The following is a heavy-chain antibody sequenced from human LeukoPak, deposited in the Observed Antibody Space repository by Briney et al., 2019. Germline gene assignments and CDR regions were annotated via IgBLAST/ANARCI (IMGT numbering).Heavy chain of an antibody. D-gene: IGHD2-21*01. CDR2: INPNSGGT. V-gene: IGHV1-2*02. J-gene: IGHJ5*02. Sequence: ASVKVSCKASGYTFTGYYMHWVRQAPGQGLEWMGWINPNSGGTNYAQKFQGRVTMTRDTSISTAYMELSRLRSDDTAVYYCAREFHWPPNWFDPWGQGTLVTVSS. CDR1: GYTFTGYY. CDR3: AREFHWPPNWFDP.